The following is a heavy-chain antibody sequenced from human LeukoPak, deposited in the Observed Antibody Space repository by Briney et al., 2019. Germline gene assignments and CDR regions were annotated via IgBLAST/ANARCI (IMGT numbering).Heavy chain of an antibody. V-gene: IGHV1-69*04. Sequence: ASVKVSCKASGGTFSSYAISWVRQAPGQGLEWMGRIIPILGIANYAQKFQGRVTITADKSTSTAYMELRSLRSDDTAVYYCARDLVPAVAGTRGGFDYWGQGTLVTVSS. CDR3: ARDLVPAVAGTRGGFDY. J-gene: IGHJ4*02. CDR2: IIPILGIA. D-gene: IGHD6-19*01. CDR1: GGTFSSYA.